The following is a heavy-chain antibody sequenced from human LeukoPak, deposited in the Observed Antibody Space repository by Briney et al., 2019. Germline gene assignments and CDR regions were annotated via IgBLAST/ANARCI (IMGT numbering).Heavy chain of an antibody. CDR2: IYYSGST. V-gene: IGHV4-59*01. D-gene: IGHD3-22*01. Sequence: SETLSLTCTVSGGSISSYYWSWIRQPPGKGLEWIGYIYYSGSTNYNPSLKSRVTISVDTSKNQFSLKLSSVTAADTAVYYCARGQFQNYYYDSSGYYFDYWGQGTLVTVSS. J-gene: IGHJ4*02. CDR3: ARGQFQNYYYDSSGYYFDY. CDR1: GGSISSYY.